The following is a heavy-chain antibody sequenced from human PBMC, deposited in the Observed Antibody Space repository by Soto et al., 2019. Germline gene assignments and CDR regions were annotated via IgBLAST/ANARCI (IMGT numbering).Heavy chain of an antibody. CDR3: ARSWPGDSGYDF. D-gene: IGHD5-12*01. CDR1: GFTFTTYD. V-gene: IGHV1-8*01. Sequence: QVQLVQSGAEVKNPGASVKVSCKASGFTFTTYDLNWVRQASGQGLEWMGWMSPRSGNTGYAQKFQGRVTMTRDTSTSTAYMELSSLTSEDTAIYYCARSWPGDSGYDFWGQGTLVAVSS. J-gene: IGHJ4*02. CDR2: MSPRSGNT.